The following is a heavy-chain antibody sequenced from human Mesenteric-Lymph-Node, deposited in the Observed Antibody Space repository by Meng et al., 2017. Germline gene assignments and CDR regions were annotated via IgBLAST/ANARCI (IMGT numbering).Heavy chain of an antibody. CDR1: GYTFTSYY. V-gene: IGHV1-46*01. J-gene: IGHJ4*02. D-gene: IGHD5-18*01. CDR2: INPSGGST. CDR3: ARDSYGYHGSDY. Sequence: QVTMVNSGAEVKKPGASLKVSCKASGYTFTSYYMHWVRQAPGQGLEWMGIINPSGGSTSYAQKFQGRVTMTRDTSTSTVYMELSSLRSEDTAVYYCARDSYGYHGSDYWGQGTLVTVSS.